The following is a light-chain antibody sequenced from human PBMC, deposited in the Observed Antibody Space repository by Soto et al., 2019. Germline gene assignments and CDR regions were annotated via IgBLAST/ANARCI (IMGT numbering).Light chain of an antibody. V-gene: IGKV4-1*01. J-gene: IGKJ1*01. CDR1: QNILFTSNNKNY. CDR2: WAS. CDR3: QQYYDYPWT. Sequence: DIVMTQSPDSLAVSLGERATINCKSSQNILFTSNNKNYLSWFQQKPGQPPKLLIYWASTRESGFPDRFSGSGSGADFTLTISSLQAEDVAVYYCQQYYDYPWTFGQGTKVEIK.